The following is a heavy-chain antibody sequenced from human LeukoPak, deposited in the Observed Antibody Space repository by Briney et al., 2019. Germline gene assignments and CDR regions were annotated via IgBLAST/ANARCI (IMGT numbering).Heavy chain of an antibody. Sequence: GGSLRLSCAASGFTFSSYSMNWVRQAPGKGLEWVSSISFSGDNRGDNTYYADSVRGRFSISRDNSQNTVFLQMSSLRADDTAAYYCVGTFTVFGVVSTIEWGQGTLVTVSS. D-gene: IGHD3-3*01. CDR3: VGTFTVFGVVSTIE. V-gene: IGHV3-23*01. J-gene: IGHJ4*02. CDR1: GFTFSSYS. CDR2: ISFSGDNRGDNT.